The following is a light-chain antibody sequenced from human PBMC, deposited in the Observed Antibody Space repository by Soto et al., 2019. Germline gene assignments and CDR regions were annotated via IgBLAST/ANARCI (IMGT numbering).Light chain of an antibody. V-gene: IGKV3-20*01. Sequence: EIVLTQSPGTLSLSPGERATLSCRASQSVSSSFLAWYQQKPGQAPRPLIYGASSRATGIPDRFSGSGSGKDFTLTISRLAPEAFAVYYCQQYGSSPFTFGPGTKVAIK. CDR2: GAS. CDR3: QQYGSSPFT. CDR1: QSVSSSF. J-gene: IGKJ3*01.